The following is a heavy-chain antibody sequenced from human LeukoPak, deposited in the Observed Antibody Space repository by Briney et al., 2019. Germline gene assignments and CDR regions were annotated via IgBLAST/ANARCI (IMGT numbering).Heavy chain of an antibody. J-gene: IGHJ4*02. CDR3: ARDARQELLAGGFDF. D-gene: IGHD3-10*01. V-gene: IGHV4-4*07. Sequence: SETXXLTCSISGGSLSSXYWSWIXQXXGXGXEWXGRIHASGTTNYDPSLKRRLTMSVDTSKNQFSLKLKSVTAADTAVYYCARDARQELLAGGFDFWGQGALVTVSS. CDR1: GGSLSSXY. CDR2: IHASGTT.